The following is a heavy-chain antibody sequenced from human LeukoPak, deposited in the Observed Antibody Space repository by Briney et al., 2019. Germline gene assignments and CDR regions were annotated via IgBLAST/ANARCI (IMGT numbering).Heavy chain of an antibody. CDR1: GYTLTGYY. Sequence: GASVKVSCKASGYTLTGYYMHWVRQAPGQGLEWMGWINPNSGGTNYAQKFQGWVTMTRDTSISTAYMELSRLRSDDTAVYYCARGEVTGYSSSWPFYYFDYWGQGTLVTVSS. CDR3: ARGEVTGYSSSWPFYYFDY. J-gene: IGHJ4*02. D-gene: IGHD6-13*01. CDR2: INPNSGGT. V-gene: IGHV1-2*04.